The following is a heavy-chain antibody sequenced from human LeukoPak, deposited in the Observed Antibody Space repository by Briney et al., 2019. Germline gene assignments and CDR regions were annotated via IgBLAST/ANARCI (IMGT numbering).Heavy chain of an antibody. CDR1: GGSISSYY. CDR3: ASQGNYDDSSGYSYWYFDL. V-gene: IGHV4-4*07. D-gene: IGHD3-22*01. Sequence: SETLSLTCTVSGGSISSYYWSWIRQPAGKGLEWIGRIYTSGSTNYDPSLKSRVTMSVDTSKNQFSPKLSSVTAADTAVYYCASQGNYDDSSGYSYWYFDLWGRGTLATVSS. CDR2: IYTSGST. J-gene: IGHJ2*01.